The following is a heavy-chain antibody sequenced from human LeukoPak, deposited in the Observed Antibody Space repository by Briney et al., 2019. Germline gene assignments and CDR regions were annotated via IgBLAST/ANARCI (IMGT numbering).Heavy chain of an antibody. CDR3: AREGCFYRPLDY. D-gene: IGHD3-16*01. Sequence: PSETLSLTCGVSGGSVSSPNWWTWIRQPPGKGLEWIGEVHLDGRTNFNPSLKSRLTMSVDLSENHVSLKLTSVTAADTAVYYCAREGCFYRPLDYSGQGTLVTVSS. CDR2: VHLDGRT. J-gene: IGHJ4*02. V-gene: IGHV4-4*02. CDR1: GGSVSSPNW.